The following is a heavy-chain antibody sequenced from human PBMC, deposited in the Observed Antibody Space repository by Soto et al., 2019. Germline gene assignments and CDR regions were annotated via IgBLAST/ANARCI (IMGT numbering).Heavy chain of an antibody. D-gene: IGHD3-16*01. CDR3: ARMETFGSLNWFDP. CDR1: GYSFTNND. V-gene: IGHV1-8*01. J-gene: IGHJ5*02. Sequence: ASVKVSCKASGYSFTNNDVSWVRQATGQGLEWMGWMNPGSGDTGYAQKFQGRVTMTRDISIATAYMELSSLRSDDTAIYYCARMETFGSLNWFDPWGQGSLVTVSS. CDR2: MNPGSGDT.